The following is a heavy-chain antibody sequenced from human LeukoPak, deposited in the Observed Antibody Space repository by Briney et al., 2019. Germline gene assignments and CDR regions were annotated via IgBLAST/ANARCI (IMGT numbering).Heavy chain of an antibody. Sequence: PGGSLRLSCVGSAFTFSEYSMSWIRQAPGRELEWISSITESGGTEYYADSVKGRFSISRDNAKSALYLQMNSLRAEDTAVYYCARRYFDYWGQGTLVTVSS. CDR3: ARRYFDY. CDR2: ITESGGTE. V-gene: IGHV3-11*01. J-gene: IGHJ4*02. CDR1: AFTFSEYS. D-gene: IGHD1-14*01.